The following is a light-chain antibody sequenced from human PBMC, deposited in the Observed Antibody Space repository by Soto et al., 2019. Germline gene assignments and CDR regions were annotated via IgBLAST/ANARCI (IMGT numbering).Light chain of an antibody. CDR2: GAS. CDR3: QQYNNWPPRT. Sequence: MTQSPATLSVSPGERATLSCRASQSVSSNLAWYQQKPGQAPRLLIYGASTRATGIPARFSGSGSGTEFTLTISSLQSEDFAVYYCQQYNNWPPRTFGQGTKVEIK. J-gene: IGKJ1*01. CDR1: QSVSSN. V-gene: IGKV3-15*01.